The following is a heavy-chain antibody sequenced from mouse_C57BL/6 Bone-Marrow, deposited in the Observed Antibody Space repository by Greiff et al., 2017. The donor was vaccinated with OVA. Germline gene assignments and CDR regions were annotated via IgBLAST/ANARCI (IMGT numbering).Heavy chain of an antibody. CDR2: ISDGGSYT. J-gene: IGHJ3*01. D-gene: IGHD2-3*01. V-gene: IGHV5-4*01. Sequence: DVKLVESGGGLVKPGGSLKLSCAASGFTFSSYAMSWVRQTPEKRLEWVATISDGGSYTYYPDNVKGRFTISRDNAKNNLYLQMSHLKSEDTAMYYCARDDGYSFAYWGQGTLVTVSA. CDR1: GFTFSSYA. CDR3: ARDDGYSFAY.